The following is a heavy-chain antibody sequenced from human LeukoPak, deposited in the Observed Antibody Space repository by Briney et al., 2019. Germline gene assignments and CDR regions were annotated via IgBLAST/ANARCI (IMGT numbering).Heavy chain of an antibody. Sequence: GASLRLSCAASGFTFSSYAMSWVRQAPGKGLGWVSAISGSGGSTYYADSVKGRFTISRDNSKNTLYLQMNSLRAEDTAVYYCSTNHLVVPAAIEVFDYWGQGTLVTVSS. D-gene: IGHD2-2*02. CDR1: GFTFSSYA. J-gene: IGHJ4*02. V-gene: IGHV3-23*01. CDR3: STNHLVVPAAIEVFDY. CDR2: ISGSGGST.